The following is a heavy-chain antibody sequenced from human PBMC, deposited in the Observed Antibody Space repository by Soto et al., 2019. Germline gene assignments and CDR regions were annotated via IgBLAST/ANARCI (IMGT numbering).Heavy chain of an antibody. Sequence: QVQLQESGPGLVKPSETLSLTCTVSGGSISSYYWCWIRQPPGKGMEWIGYINDSGSTTYNPSLKSRVPMSVDTPQNQFSLKLSSVTAADAAVHYCARRYGSCFDSWGQGTLVTVSS. J-gene: IGHJ4*02. D-gene: IGHD5-18*01. CDR3: ARRYGSCFDS. CDR2: INDSGST. V-gene: IGHV4-59*08. CDR1: GGSISSYY.